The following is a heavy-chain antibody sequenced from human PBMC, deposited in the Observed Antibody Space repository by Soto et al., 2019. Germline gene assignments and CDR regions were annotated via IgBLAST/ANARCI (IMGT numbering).Heavy chain of an antibody. CDR1: GFTFSSYA. D-gene: IGHD6-19*01. CDR2: ISGSGGST. V-gene: IGHV3-23*01. CDR3: ASATIAVAYYYYYGMDV. Sequence: AVGSLRLSCAASGFTFSSYAMSWVRQAPGKGLEWVSAISGSGGSTYYADSVKGRFTISRDNSKNTLHLQMNNLRAEDTAVYYCASATIAVAYYYYYGMDVWGQGTTVTVSS. J-gene: IGHJ6*02.